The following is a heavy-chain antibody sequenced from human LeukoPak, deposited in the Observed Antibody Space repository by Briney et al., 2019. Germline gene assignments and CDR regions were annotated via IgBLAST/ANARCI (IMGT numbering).Heavy chain of an antibody. D-gene: IGHD4-17*01. J-gene: IGHJ4*02. CDR1: GYTFTSYG. CDR2: ISGYNGHT. CDR3: ARDPDGDYDFDY. V-gene: IGHV1-18*01. Sequence: ASVKVSCKASGYTFTSYGISWARQAPGQGLEWVGWISGYNGHTNYAQKFQGRVTMTTDTSTSTAYMELRSLRSDDTAVYYCARDPDGDYDFDYWGQGTLVTVSS.